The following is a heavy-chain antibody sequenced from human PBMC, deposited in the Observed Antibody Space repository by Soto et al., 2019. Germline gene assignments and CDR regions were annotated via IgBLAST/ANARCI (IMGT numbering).Heavy chain of an antibody. CDR1: GFTFSSYA. CDR2: ISYDGSNK. J-gene: IGHJ6*02. CDR3: ARGYRSRDYYYYYGMDV. Sequence: GSLRLSCAASGFTFSSYAMHWVRQAPGKGLEWVAVISYDGSNKYYADSVKGRFTISRDNSKNTLYLQMNSLRAEDTAVYYCARGYRSRDYYYYYGMDVWGQGTTVTVSS. D-gene: IGHD5-12*01. V-gene: IGHV3-30-3*01.